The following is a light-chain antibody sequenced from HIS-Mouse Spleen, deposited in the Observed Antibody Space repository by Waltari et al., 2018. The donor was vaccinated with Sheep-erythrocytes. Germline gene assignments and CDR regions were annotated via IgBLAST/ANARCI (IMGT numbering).Light chain of an antibody. Sequence: QSALTQPASVSGSPGQSITISCTGTSSDVGSYNLVSWYQQHPGKAPKLMIYEGSKPPSGGSTRFSGSKSGNTASLTISGLQAEDEADYYCCSYAGSSTPWVFGGGTKLTVL. CDR2: EGS. CDR3: CSYAGSSTPWV. CDR1: SSDVGSYNL. J-gene: IGLJ3*02. V-gene: IGLV2-23*01.